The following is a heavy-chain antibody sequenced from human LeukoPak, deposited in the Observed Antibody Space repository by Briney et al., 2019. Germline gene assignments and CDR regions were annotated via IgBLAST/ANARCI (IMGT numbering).Heavy chain of an antibody. J-gene: IGHJ3*02. CDR1: GGPFNDYY. V-gene: IGHV4-34*01. Sequence: SETLSLTCAVYGGPFNDYYWNWLRQPPGKGLEWIGEINHSGSTNYHPSYKRRVTISLDTSQNHFSLKLTSVTAADTAVYYCARSGRDVGFAFDIWGQGTLVTISS. CDR3: ARSGRDVGFAFDI. D-gene: IGHD5-12*01. CDR2: INHSGST.